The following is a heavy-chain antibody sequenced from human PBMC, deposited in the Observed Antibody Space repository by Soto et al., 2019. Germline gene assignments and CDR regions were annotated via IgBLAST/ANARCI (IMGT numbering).Heavy chain of an antibody. CDR2: ITHSGST. J-gene: IGHJ1*01. Sequence: QVQLQQWGAGRLKPSETLSLTCAVYGGSFSGYYWSWIRQPPGKGLEWIGEITHSGSTNYNPSLKIRFTISVYTSEDHFSLKRSCAAAAVTAVYYCARVRRQLVDATIPLSYFQHWCQGTLVTVST. CDR1: GGSFSGYY. V-gene: IGHV4-34*01. D-gene: IGHD1-26*01. CDR3: ARVRRQLVDATIPLSYFQH.